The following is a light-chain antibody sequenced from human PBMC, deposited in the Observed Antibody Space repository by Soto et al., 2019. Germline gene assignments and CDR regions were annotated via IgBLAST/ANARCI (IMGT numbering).Light chain of an antibody. J-gene: IGKJ5*01. V-gene: IGKV3D-20*02. CDR1: QSVSSSY. CDR2: GAS. CDR3: QQRSNWPPIT. Sequence: EIVLTQSPGTLSLSPGERATLSCRASQSVSSSYLAWYQQKPGQAPRLLIYGASSRATGIPDRFSGSGSGTDFTLTISRLEPEDFAVYYCQQRSNWPPITFGQGTRLETK.